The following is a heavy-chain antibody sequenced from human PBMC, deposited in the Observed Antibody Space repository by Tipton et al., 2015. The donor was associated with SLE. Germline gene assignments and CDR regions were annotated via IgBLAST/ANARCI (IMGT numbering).Heavy chain of an antibody. V-gene: IGHV4-59*08. D-gene: IGHD3-22*01. CDR3: ARQPYYESPFDY. Sequence: TLSLTCTVSGASINSHYWSWIRQPPGKGLEWIGYIYYSGKTDYNPSLKSRVTISVDTSKNQFSLKLNSVTAADTAVYFCARQPYYESPFDYWGQGTLVTVSS. CDR1: GASINSHY. CDR2: IYYSGKT. J-gene: IGHJ4*02.